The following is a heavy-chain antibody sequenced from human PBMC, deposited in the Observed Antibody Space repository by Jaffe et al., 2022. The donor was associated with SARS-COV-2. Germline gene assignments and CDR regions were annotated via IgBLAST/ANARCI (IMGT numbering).Heavy chain of an antibody. V-gene: IGHV3-23*01. D-gene: IGHD2-8*01. CDR1: GFTFSSYA. Sequence: EVQLLESGGGLVQPGGSLRLSCAASGFTFSSYAMSWVRQAPGKGLEWVSAISGSGGSTYYADSVKGRFTISRDNSKNTLYLQMNSLRAEDTAVYYCAKDLAPGYCTNGVCPPDYWGQGTLVTVSS. CDR2: ISGSGGST. J-gene: IGHJ4*02. CDR3: AKDLAPGYCTNGVCPPDY.